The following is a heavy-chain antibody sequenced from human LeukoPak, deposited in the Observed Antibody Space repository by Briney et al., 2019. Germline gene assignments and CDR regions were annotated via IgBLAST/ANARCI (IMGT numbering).Heavy chain of an antibody. CDR3: ATGSGYFYGH. CDR1: GFTFRTYG. V-gene: IGHV3-33*01. CDR2: VYADGNR. Sequence: GGSLRLSCAASGFTFRTYGMHWVRQAPGKGLEWVAVVYADGNRYYADSVKGRFTISRDNSKNTLDVQMNSLRAEDSAVYLCATGSGYFYGHWGQGTLVTVSS. J-gene: IGHJ4*02. D-gene: IGHD3-22*01.